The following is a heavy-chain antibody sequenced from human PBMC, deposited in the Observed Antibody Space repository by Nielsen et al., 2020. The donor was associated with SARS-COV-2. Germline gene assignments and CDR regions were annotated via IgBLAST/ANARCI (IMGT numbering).Heavy chain of an antibody. D-gene: IGHD2-2*01. CDR3: ARYASEYYYYYYMDV. CDR1: GYSFTSHW. CDR2: IDPSDSYV. J-gene: IGHJ6*03. Sequence: GESLKISRKGSGYSFTSHWITWVRQMPGKGLEWMGRIDPSDSYVDYSPSFQGHVAISADKSISTAYLQWSSLKASDTAMYYCARYASEYYYYYYMDVWGTGTTVTVPS. V-gene: IGHV5-10-1*01.